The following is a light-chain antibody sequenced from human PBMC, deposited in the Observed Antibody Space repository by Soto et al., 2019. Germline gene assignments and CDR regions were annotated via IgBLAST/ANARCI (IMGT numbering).Light chain of an antibody. CDR3: QQYGSSPRYT. J-gene: IGKJ2*01. CDR2: GAS. Sequence: EIVLTQSPGTLSLSPGERATLSCRASQSVSSSYLAWYQQKPGQAPRLLIYGASNRATGIPDRFSGRGSGTDFTLSISRLEPEDFAVYYCQQYGSSPRYTFGQGTKLEIK. V-gene: IGKV3-20*01. CDR1: QSVSSSY.